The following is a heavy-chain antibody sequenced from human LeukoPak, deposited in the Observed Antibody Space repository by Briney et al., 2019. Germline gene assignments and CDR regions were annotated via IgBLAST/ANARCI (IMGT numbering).Heavy chain of an antibody. V-gene: IGHV4-59*01. CDR1: GASIRSYY. CDR2: MYYSGST. D-gene: IGHD6-6*01. J-gene: IGHJ4*02. Sequence: SETLSLTCNVSGASIRSYYWSWIRQPPGKGLEWIGYMYYSGSTNYSPSLKSRVTISGDTSKNQFSLKLSSVTAADTAVYYCARGIAARRIDYWGQGTLVTVSS. CDR3: ARGIAARRIDY.